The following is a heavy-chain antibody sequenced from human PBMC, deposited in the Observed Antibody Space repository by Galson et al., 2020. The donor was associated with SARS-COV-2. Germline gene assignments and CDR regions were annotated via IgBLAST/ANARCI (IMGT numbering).Heavy chain of an antibody. CDR1: GYRFTSYW. J-gene: IGHJ5*02. CDR2: IYPADSDT. V-gene: IGHV5-51*01. D-gene: IGHD3-9*01. Sequence: GESLKISCTGSGYRFTSYWIAWVRQMPGKGPELMGIIYPADSDTKYSPSFQGQVTISVDKSINTAYLQWSSLKASDSAMYYCARKLGYVGTDLGWFDPWGQGTLVTVSS. CDR3: ARKLGYVGTDLGWFDP.